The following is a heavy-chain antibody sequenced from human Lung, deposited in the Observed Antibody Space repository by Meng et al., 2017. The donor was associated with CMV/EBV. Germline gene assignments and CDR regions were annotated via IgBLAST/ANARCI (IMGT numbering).Heavy chain of an antibody. CDR3: ATQAPPGITDKDYFYYGMDV. D-gene: IGHD1-14*01. CDR2: ISYDGSNK. J-gene: IGHJ6*02. V-gene: IGHV3-30*04. Sequence: GESLKISCAASGFPFSTYTMHWVRQAPGKGLEWVAIISYDGSNKNYADSVKGRSTVSRDNSKNTLYLEMTNLRAEDTAVYYCATQAPPGITDKDYFYYGMDVWAKGXRSPSP. CDR1: GFPFSTYT.